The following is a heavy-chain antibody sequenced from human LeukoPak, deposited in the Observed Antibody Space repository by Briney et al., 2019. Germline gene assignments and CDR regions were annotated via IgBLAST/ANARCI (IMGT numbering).Heavy chain of an antibody. CDR3: ARSDYDSSGYYYFDY. J-gene: IGHJ4*02. CDR2: IHHSGST. CDR1: GGSISSGGYY. D-gene: IGHD3-22*01. V-gene: IGHV4-30-2*02. Sequence: SETLSLTCTVSGGSISSGGYYWSWIRQPPGKGLEWIGYIHHSGSTYYSPPLKSRVTISVDTSKNQFSLKLSSVTAADTAVYYCARSDYDSSGYYYFDYWGRGTLVTVSS.